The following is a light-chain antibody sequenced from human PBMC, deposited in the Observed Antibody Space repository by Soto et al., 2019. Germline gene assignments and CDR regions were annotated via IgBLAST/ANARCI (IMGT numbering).Light chain of an antibody. CDR1: QGISSA. CDR3: QQFNSYPLT. CDR2: DAS. V-gene: IGKV1-13*02. Sequence: AIQVTQSPSSLSASVGDRVTITCRASQGISSALAWYQQNPGKAPKLLIYDASSLESGVPSRFSGSGSGTDFTLTISSLQPEDFATYYCQQFNSYPLTFGGGTKVEIK. J-gene: IGKJ4*01.